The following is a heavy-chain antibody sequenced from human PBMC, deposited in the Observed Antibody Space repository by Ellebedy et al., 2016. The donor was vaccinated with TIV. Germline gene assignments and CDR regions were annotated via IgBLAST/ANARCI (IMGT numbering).Heavy chain of an antibody. CDR2: ISAYNGNT. D-gene: IGHD4-17*01. J-gene: IGHJ4*02. Sequence: ASVKVSXKASGYTFTSYGISWVRQAPGQGLEWMGWISAYNGNTNYAQKLQGRVTMTTDTSTSTAYMELRSLRSDDTAVYYCARDNPDYDYFDYWGQGTLVTVSS. CDR3: ARDNPDYDYFDY. CDR1: GYTFTSYG. V-gene: IGHV1-18*04.